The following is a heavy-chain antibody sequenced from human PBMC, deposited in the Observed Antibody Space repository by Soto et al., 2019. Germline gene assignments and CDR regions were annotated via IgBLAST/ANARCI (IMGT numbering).Heavy chain of an antibody. Sequence: PGGSLRLSCAASGFTFSSYAMSWVRQAPGKGLEWVSGISGSGGSTYYADSVKGRFTISRDSSKNTLYLQMNSLRAEDTAVYYCAKHFGNIAASGTGNCGQGTLVTVSS. V-gene: IGHV3-23*01. J-gene: IGHJ4*02. D-gene: IGHD6-13*01. CDR2: ISGSGGST. CDR3: AKHFGNIAASGTGN. CDR1: GFTFSSYA.